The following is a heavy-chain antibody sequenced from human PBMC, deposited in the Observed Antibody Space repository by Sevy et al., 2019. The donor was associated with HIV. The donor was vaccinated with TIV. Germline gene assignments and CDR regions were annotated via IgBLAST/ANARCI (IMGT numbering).Heavy chain of an antibody. CDR3: ARDPMSYYYDSSGYFDY. CDR2: ISSSSSYI. V-gene: IGHV3-21*01. CDR1: GFTFSSYS. J-gene: IGHJ4*02. Sequence: GGSLRLSCAASGFTFSSYSMNWVRQAPGKGLEWVSSISSSSSYIYYADLVKGRFTISRDNAKNSLYLQMNSLRAEDTAVYYCARDPMSYYYDSSGYFDYWGQGTLVTVSS. D-gene: IGHD3-22*01.